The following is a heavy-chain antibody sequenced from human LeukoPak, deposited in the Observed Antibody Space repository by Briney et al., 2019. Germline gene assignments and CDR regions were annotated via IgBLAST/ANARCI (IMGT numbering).Heavy chain of an antibody. J-gene: IGHJ6*02. CDR2: INSDGCST. Sequence: GGSLRLSCAASGFTFSSYWMHWVRQAPGKGLVWVSRINSDGCSTSYADSVKGRFTISRDNAKNTLYLQMNSLRAEDTAVYYCARDSSGWYTYYYGMDVWGQGTTVTVSS. CDR1: GFTFSSYW. CDR3: ARDSSGWYTYYYGMDV. V-gene: IGHV3-74*01. D-gene: IGHD6-19*01.